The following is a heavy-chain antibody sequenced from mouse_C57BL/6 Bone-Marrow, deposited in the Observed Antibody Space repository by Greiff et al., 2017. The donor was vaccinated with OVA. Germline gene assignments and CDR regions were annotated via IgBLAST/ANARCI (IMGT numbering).Heavy chain of an antibody. CDR3: ARSGYYGSSFWYFAV. Sequence: QLQESGPELVKPGASVKMSCKASGYTFTSYVMHWVKQKPGQGLEWIGYIYPYNDDSKYNEKFKGKATLTSDKSSSTAYMELSSLTSEDSAVYYCARSGYYGSSFWYFAVWGTGTTVTVSS. CDR1: GYTFTSYV. D-gene: IGHD1-1*01. CDR2: IYPYNDDS. V-gene: IGHV1-14*01. J-gene: IGHJ1*03.